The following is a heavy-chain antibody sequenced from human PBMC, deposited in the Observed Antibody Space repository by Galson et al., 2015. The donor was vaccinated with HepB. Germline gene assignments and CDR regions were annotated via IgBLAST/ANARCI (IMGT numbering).Heavy chain of an antibody. CDR2: IKEDGDVT. CDR1: GFTFTKYY. J-gene: IGHJ4*02. D-gene: IGHD2-21*01. CDR3: ARDWLEAVGDLYDY. Sequence: SLRLSCAASGFTFTKYYMSWFRQAPGKGLEWVASIKEDGDVTYYVDSVKGRFTISRDNAENTLYLQMNSLRAEGTAVYHCARDWLEAVGDLYDYWGQGTRVTVSS. V-gene: IGHV3-7*03.